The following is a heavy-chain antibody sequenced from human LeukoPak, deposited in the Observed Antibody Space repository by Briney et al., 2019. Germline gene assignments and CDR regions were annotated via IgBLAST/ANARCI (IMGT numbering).Heavy chain of an antibody. CDR2: FSYSGST. CDR1: GGSISSSSSDYY. J-gene: IGHJ4*02. V-gene: IGHV4-39*01. CDR3: ASRSSIWSGYQDTLYYFDS. Sequence: SETLSLTCTVSGGSISSSSSDYYWGWVRQPPGKGLEWIGSFSYSGSTYYNAPLKSRVTISADTSNNQFSLKLTSVTAADTAVYYCASRSSIWSGYQDTLYYFDSWGQGTLVTVSS. D-gene: IGHD3-3*01.